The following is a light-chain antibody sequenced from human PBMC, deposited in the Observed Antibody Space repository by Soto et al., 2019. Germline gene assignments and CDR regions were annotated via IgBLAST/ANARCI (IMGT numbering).Light chain of an antibody. CDR1: SSNIGAGYD. Sequence: QSVLTQSPSVSGAPGQRVTISCTGSSSNIGAGYDVHWYQQLPGTAPKLLIYGNSNRPSGVPDRFSGSKSGTSASLAITGLQAEDEADYYCQSYDSSRPAYVFGTGTKLTVL. V-gene: IGLV1-40*01. J-gene: IGLJ1*01. CDR3: QSYDSSRPAYV. CDR2: GNS.